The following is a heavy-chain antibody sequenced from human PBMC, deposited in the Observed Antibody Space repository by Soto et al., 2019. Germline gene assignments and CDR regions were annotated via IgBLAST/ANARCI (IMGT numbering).Heavy chain of an antibody. V-gene: IGHV1-69*13. CDR2: IIPIFGTA. Sequence: GASVKVSCKASGGTFSSYAISWVRQAPGQGLEWMGGIIPIFGTANYAQKFQGRVTITADESTSTAYMELSSLRSEDTAVYYCARGREAAAGIFYYYYYGMDVWGQGTTVTVSS. D-gene: IGHD6-13*01. CDR3: ARGREAAAGIFYYYYYGMDV. CDR1: GGTFSSYA. J-gene: IGHJ6*02.